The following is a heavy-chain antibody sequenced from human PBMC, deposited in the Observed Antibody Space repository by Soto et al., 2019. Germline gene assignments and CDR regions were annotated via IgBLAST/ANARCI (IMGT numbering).Heavy chain of an antibody. CDR2: IIPIFGTT. Sequence: QVQLVQSGAEMKKPGSSVKVSCKASGGTFNTYAINWVRQAPGQGLEWMGGIIPIFGTTDYAQKFQGRVTISADESTATAYMELGSLRSQDTALYYCARVSPSAVGPIYFDYWGQGTLVTASS. J-gene: IGHJ4*02. CDR1: GGTFNTYA. V-gene: IGHV1-69*01. D-gene: IGHD6-25*01. CDR3: ARVSPSAVGPIYFDY.